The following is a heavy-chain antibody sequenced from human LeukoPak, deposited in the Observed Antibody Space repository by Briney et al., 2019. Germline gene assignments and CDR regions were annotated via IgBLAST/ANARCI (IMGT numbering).Heavy chain of an antibody. CDR2: IYYSGST. D-gene: IGHD3-10*02. CDR3: ARTMSSYYFDY. CDR1: GGSFSGYY. V-gene: IGHV4-34*09. Sequence: SETLSLTCAVYGGSFSGYYWSWIRQPPGKGLEWIGYIYYSGSTYYNLSLKSRVTISVDTSKNQFSLKLSSVTAADTAVYYCARTMSSYYFDYWGQGTLVTVSS. J-gene: IGHJ4*02.